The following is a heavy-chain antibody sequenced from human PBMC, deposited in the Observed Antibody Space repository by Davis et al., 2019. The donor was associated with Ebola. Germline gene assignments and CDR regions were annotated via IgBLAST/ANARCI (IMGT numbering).Heavy chain of an antibody. J-gene: IGHJ6*02. D-gene: IGHD1-14*01. CDR1: GDTLTSYA. V-gene: IGHV1-69*13. CDR3: SGWHRAYYYGMDV. Sequence: SVKVSCKAVGDTLTSYAMTWVRQAPGQGLEWMGGIIPVFRTATYSQKFQGRVTITADESTRTAYMELNSLRAEDTAVYYCSGWHRAYYYGMDVWGQGTTVTVSS. CDR2: IIPVFRTA.